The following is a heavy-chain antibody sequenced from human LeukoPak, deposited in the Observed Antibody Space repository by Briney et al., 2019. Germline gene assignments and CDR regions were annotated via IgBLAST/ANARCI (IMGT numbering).Heavy chain of an antibody. V-gene: IGHV1-69*05. CDR1: GGTFSSYA. D-gene: IGHD1-26*01. J-gene: IGHJ4*02. CDR3: ARGLFCATSNCRYFDY. CDR2: IIPIFGTA. Sequence: SVKVSCKASGGTFSSYAISWVRQAPGQGLEWMGGIIPIFGTANYAQKFQGRVTMTRDTSTSTLYMELSSLRSEDTAVYYCARGLFCATSNCRYFDYWGQGTLVTVSS.